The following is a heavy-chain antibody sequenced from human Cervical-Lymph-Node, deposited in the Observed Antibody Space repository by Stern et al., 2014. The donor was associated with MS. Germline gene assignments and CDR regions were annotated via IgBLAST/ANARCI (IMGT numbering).Heavy chain of an antibody. J-gene: IGHJ3*01. D-gene: IGHD3-22*01. CDR1: GFSFSDHY. CDR2: IRSKAHTYTT. CDR3: ARIGPYYDSRGYSLDVFDF. Sequence: EMQLVESGGGLVQPGGSLRLFCATSGFSFSDHYIDWVRQAPGKGLQWVGRIRSKAHTYTTAYAASVRGRFTTSRDDSKNTAYLQMNSLKVEDTAVYYCARIGPYYDSRGYSLDVFDFWGQGTVVTVSS. V-gene: IGHV3-72*01.